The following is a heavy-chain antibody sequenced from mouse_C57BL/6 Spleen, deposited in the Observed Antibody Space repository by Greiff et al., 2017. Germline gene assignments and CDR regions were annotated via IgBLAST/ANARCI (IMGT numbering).Heavy chain of an antibody. V-gene: IGHV1-85*01. CDR3: ARRDIGYAMDY. J-gene: IGHJ4*01. Sequence: VQLQQSGPELVKPGASVKLSCKASGYTFTSYDINWVKQRPGQGLEWIGRIYPGDGSTKYNEKFKGKATLTVDTSSSTAYMELHSLTSEDSAVYFCARRDIGYAMDYWGQGTSVTVSS. CDR1: GYTFTSYD. CDR2: IYPGDGST.